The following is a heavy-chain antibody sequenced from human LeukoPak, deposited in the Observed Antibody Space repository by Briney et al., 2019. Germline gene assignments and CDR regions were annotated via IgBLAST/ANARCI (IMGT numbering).Heavy chain of an antibody. CDR1: GGSISSYY. CDR3: ARDAGYDILTGYNIGGAFDI. CDR2: IYTSGST. J-gene: IGHJ3*02. V-gene: IGHV4-4*07. D-gene: IGHD3-9*01. Sequence: SETLSLTCTVSGGSISSYYWSWIRQPAGKGLEWIGRIYTSGSTNYNPSLKSRVTMSVDTSKNQFSLKLSSVTAADTAVYYCARDAGYDILTGYNIGGAFDIWGQGTMVTVSS.